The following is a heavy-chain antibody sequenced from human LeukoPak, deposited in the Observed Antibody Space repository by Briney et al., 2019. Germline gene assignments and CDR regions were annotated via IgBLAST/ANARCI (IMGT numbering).Heavy chain of an antibody. V-gene: IGHV3-7*05. J-gene: IGHJ5*02. CDR2: IKQDESEK. Sequence: GGTLRLSCAASGFTFSSYWMSWVRQAPGKGLEWVANIKQDESEKYYVDSVKGRFTISRDNAKNSLHLHMNSLRAEDTAIYYCARDSIAAGGIRWLDPWGQGTLVTVSS. D-gene: IGHD6-13*01. CDR3: ARDSIAAGGIRWLDP. CDR1: GFTFSSYW.